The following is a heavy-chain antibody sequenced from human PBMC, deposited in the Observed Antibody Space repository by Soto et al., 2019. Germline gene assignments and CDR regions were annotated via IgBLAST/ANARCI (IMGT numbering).Heavy chain of an antibody. D-gene: IGHD1-26*01. CDR2: IYSGGST. V-gene: IGHV3-53*01. CDR1: GFTVSSNY. Sequence: GGSLRLSCAASGFTVSSNYMSWVRQAPGKGLEWVSVIYSGGSTYYADSVKGRFTISRDNSKNTLYLQMNSLRAEDTAVYYCAREARGGATTYYYYGMDVWGQGTTVTVSS. J-gene: IGHJ6*02. CDR3: AREARGGATTYYYYGMDV.